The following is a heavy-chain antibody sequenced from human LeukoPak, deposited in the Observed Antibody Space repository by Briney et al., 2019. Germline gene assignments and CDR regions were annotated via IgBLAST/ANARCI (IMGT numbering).Heavy chain of an antibody. J-gene: IGHJ4*02. CDR3: ARFRLYGSGSYYNH. CDR1: GYSLTSYW. CDR2: IYPGDSST. Sequence: GESLKISCKGSGYSLTSYWIGWVRQMPGKGLEWMGIIYPGDSSTRYRPSFQGQVSISVDKAISTAYLQWSSLKASDTAIYYCARFRLYGSGSYYNHWGQGTVVTVSS. V-gene: IGHV5-51*01. D-gene: IGHD3-10*01.